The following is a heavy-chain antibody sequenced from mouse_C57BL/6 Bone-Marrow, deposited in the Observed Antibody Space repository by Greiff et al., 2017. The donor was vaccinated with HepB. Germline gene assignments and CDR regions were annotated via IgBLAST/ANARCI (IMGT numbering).Heavy chain of an antibody. D-gene: IGHD2-3*01. J-gene: IGHJ4*01. CDR2: IDPENGDT. Sequence: VQLQQSGAELVRPGASVKLSCTASGFNIKDDYMHWVKQRPEQGLEWIGWIDPENGDTEYASKFQGKATITADTSSNTAYLQLSSLTSEDTAVYYCTTWGDGRRAMDYWGQGTSVTVSS. CDR3: TTWGDGRRAMDY. V-gene: IGHV14-4*01. CDR1: GFNIKDDY.